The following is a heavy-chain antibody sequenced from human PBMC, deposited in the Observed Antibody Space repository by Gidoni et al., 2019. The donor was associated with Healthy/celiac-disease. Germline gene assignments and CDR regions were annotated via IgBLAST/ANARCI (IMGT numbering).Heavy chain of an antibody. CDR1: GFTFSSYS. CDR3: ARANGDYRGWFDP. Sequence: EVQLVESGGGLVKPGGSLRLSCAASGFTFSSYSMNWVRQAPGKGLEWVSSISSSSSYIYYADSVKGRFTISRDNAKNSLYLQMNSLRAEDTAVYYCARANGDYRGWFDPWGQGTLVTVSS. V-gene: IGHV3-21*01. D-gene: IGHD4-17*01. J-gene: IGHJ5*02. CDR2: ISSSSSYI.